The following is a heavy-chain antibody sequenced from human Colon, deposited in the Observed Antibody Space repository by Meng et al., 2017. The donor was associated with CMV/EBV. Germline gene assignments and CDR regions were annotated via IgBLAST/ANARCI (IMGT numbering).Heavy chain of an antibody. CDR1: GFTFSSYT. J-gene: IGHJ6*02. CDR2: ISTSGTYI. Sequence: GGSLRLSCAASGFTFSSYTMNWVRQAPGKGLEWVASISTSGTYIYYAESLKGRFTISRDNAKNSLDLHRNSLSAEDTAVDYCAREVVPPRRMDVWGQGTTVTVSS. V-gene: IGHV3-21*01. CDR3: AREVVPPRRMDV. D-gene: IGHD2-2*01.